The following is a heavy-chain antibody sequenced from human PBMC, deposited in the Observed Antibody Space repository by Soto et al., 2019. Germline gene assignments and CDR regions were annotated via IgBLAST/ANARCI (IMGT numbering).Heavy chain of an antibody. Sequence: GGSLRLSCEASGLTLSSYWMYWVRQAPGKGLEWVAIIKKDGSERHYVDSVKGRFTISRDNARNSLYLHMNDPRAEDTAVYYCAAGIGYLFDYWGRGTLVTVSS. J-gene: IGHJ4*02. V-gene: IGHV3-7*03. CDR3: AAGIGYLFDY. CDR2: IKKDGSER. D-gene: IGHD5-12*01. CDR1: GLTLSSYW.